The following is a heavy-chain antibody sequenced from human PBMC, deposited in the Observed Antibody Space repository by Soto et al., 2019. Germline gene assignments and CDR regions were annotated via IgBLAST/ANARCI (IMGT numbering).Heavy chain of an antibody. CDR2: INHSGST. J-gene: IGHJ6*03. D-gene: IGHD2-15*01. CDR1: GGSFSGYY. V-gene: IGHV4-34*01. CDR3: ARLRPYCSGGSCYPAYMDV. Sequence: SETLSLTCAVYGGSFSGYYWSWIRQPPGKGLEWIGEINHSGSTNYNPSLKSRVTISVDTSKNQFSLKLSSVTAADTAVYYCARLRPYCSGGSCYPAYMDVWGKGTTVTVSS.